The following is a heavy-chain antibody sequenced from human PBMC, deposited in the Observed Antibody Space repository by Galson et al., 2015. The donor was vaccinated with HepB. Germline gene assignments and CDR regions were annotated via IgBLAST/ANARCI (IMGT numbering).Heavy chain of an antibody. CDR3: ARDTRGFGVPYYYGMDV. D-gene: IGHD3-10*01. CDR2: IYSGGST. CDR1: GFTVSSNY. V-gene: IGHV3-66*01. J-gene: IGHJ6*02. Sequence: SLRLSCAASGFTVSSNYMSWVRQAPGKGLEWVSVIYSGGSTYYADSVKGRFTISRDNSKNTLYLQMNSLRAEDTAVYYCARDTRGFGVPYYYGMDVWGQGTTVTVSS.